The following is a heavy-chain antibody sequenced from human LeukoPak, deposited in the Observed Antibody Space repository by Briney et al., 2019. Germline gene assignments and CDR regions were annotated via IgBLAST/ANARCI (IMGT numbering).Heavy chain of an antibody. CDR3: ARHTCSGGSCYSIDWFDP. CDR1: INVSSNY. CDR2: IDYRGTT. D-gene: IGHD2-15*01. V-gene: IGHV4-39*01. J-gene: IGHJ5*02. Sequence: INVSSNYMSWVRQPPGKGLEWIGSIDYRGTTYYNPSLKSRATISVDTSKNHFSLRLSSVNAADTAVYYCARHTCSGGSCYSIDWFDPWGQGTLVTVSS.